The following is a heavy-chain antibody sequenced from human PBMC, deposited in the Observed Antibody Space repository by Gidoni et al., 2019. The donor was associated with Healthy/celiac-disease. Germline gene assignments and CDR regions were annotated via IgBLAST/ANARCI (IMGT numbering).Heavy chain of an antibody. D-gene: IGHD6-19*01. J-gene: IGHJ6*02. CDR1: GFTVDEYT. Sequence: EVQLVESGGVVVQPGGSLRLSCAASGFTVDEYTMHWVRQAPGKGLEWDSLISWDGGSTYYADSVKGRFTISRDNSKNSLYLQMNSLRTEDTALYYCAKDINQAVAGYYYYGMDVWGQGTTVTVSS. CDR2: ISWDGGST. CDR3: AKDINQAVAGYYYYGMDV. V-gene: IGHV3-43*01.